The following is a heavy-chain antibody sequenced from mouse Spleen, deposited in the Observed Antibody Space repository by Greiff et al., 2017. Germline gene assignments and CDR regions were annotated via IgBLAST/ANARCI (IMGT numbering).Heavy chain of an antibody. CDR1: GFSLTGYG. CDR3: ARGITTRYWYFDV. V-gene: IGHV2-6-7*01. J-gene: IGHJ1*01. Sequence: QVQLQQSGPGLVAPSQSLSITCTVSGFSLTGYGVNWVRQPPGKGLEWLGMIWGDGSTDYNSALKSRLSISKDNSKSQVFLKMNSLQTDDTARYYCARGITTRYWYFDVWGAGTTVTVSS. D-gene: IGHD2-4*01. CDR2: IWGDGST.